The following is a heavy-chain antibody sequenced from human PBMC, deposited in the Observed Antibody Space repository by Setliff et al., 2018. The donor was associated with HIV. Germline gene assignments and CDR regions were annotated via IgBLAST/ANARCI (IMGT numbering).Heavy chain of an antibody. D-gene: IGHD3-10*01. CDR3: AGDRRGYYYGSGSCYMDV. CDR1: GDSISSYY. V-gene: IGHV4-4*08. Sequence: SETLSLTCTVSGDSISSYYWSWIRQPPGKGLEWIGYINTSGITDYNPSLKSRVTISGDTSKNQFSLKLSSVTAADTAVYYCAGDRRGYYYGSGSCYMDVWGTGTTVTVSS. J-gene: IGHJ6*03. CDR2: INTSGIT.